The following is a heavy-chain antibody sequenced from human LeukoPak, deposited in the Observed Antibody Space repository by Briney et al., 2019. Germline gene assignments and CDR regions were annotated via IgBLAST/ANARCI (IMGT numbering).Heavy chain of an antibody. CDR3: ARDPSAYGSGSYYGGLGAFDI. J-gene: IGHJ3*02. V-gene: IGHV1-18*04. D-gene: IGHD3-10*01. CDR2: ISAYNGNT. CDR1: GYTFTGYY. Sequence: ASVKVSCKASGYTFTGYYMHWVRQAPGQGLEWMGWISAYNGNTNYAQKLQGRVTMTTDTSTSTAYMELRSLRSDDTAVYYCARDPSAYGSGSYYGGLGAFDIWGQGTMVTVSS.